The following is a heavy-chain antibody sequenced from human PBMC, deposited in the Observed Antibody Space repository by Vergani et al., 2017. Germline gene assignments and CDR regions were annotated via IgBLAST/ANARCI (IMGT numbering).Heavy chain of an antibody. D-gene: IGHD3-3*01. V-gene: IGHV7-4-1*01. CDR3: ARAKRGRLGVGATDS. Sequence: QEQLVQSGSELKKPGASVKVSCKASGYSFNNYAIHWVRQAPGQGLEWMGWINPTTGNPTYARAFTGRFVFSLDTSIRTAYLQIGSLKAEDTAVYFCARAKRGRLGVGATDSWGQGSLLTVSS. CDR2: INPTTGNP. J-gene: IGHJ4*02. CDR1: GYSFNNYA.